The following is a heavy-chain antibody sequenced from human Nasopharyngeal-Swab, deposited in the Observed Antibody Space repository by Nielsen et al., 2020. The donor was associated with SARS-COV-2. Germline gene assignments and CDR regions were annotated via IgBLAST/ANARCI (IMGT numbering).Heavy chain of an antibody. CDR1: GGSISSGSYY. CDR3: AREESYYYGMDV. Sequence: LSCTVSGGSISSGSYYWSWIRQPAGKGLEWIGRIYTSGSTNYNPSLKSRVTISVDTSKNQFSLKLSSVTAADTAVYYCAREESYYYGMDVWGQGTTVTVSS. V-gene: IGHV4-61*02. J-gene: IGHJ6*02. CDR2: IYTSGST.